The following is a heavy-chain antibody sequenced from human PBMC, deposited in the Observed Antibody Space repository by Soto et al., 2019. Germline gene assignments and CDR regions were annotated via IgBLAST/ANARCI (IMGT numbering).Heavy chain of an antibody. CDR2: IIPIFGTA. V-gene: IGHV1-69*13. CDR3: ARVVEMATIMALGAFDI. D-gene: IGHD5-12*01. CDR1: GYTFTSYA. Sequence: ASVKVSCKASGYTFTSYAMHWVRQAPGQRLEWMGGIIPIFGTANYAQKFQGRVTITADESTSTAYMELSSLRSEDTAVYYCARVVEMATIMALGAFDIWGQGTMVTVSS. J-gene: IGHJ3*02.